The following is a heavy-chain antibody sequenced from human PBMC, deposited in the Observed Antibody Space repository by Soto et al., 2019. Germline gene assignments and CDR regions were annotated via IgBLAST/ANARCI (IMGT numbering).Heavy chain of an antibody. CDR1: GDTFNSYA. CDR2: IILTFGTV. V-gene: IGHV1-69*01. CDR3: AREAGGYGHPYFDY. J-gene: IGHJ4*02. Sequence: QLVQSGPEVKKPGSSVKVSCKSAGDTFNSYAVSWVRQAPGQGLEWMGGIILTFGTVNYAQKFQGRVNITADESTRVAYIELRSLRSADTAVDYCAREAGGYGHPYFDYWGQGTLVSVSS. D-gene: IGHD5-18*01.